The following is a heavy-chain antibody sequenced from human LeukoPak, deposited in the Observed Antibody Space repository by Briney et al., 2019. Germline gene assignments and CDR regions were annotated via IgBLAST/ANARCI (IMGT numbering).Heavy chain of an antibody. J-gene: IGHJ4*02. CDR1: GGTFSSYA. CDR3: AREAVSFVAVAKEGYFDF. D-gene: IGHD6-19*01. V-gene: IGHV1-18*01. CDR2: ISAYKGYT. Sequence: ASVKVSCKASGGTFSSYAISWVRQAPGQGLEWMGWISAYKGYTSHAQKFQDRIIMSTDTLTTTAYMELRNLKSDDTAVYYCAREAVSFVAVAKEGYFDFWGQGTLVTVSS.